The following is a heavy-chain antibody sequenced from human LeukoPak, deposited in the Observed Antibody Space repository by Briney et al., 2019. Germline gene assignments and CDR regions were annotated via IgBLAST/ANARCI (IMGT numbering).Heavy chain of an antibody. CDR1: GSISGYY. D-gene: IGHD3-9*01. CDR2: IYTSGST. J-gene: IGHJ4*02. V-gene: IGHV4-4*09. CDR3: ARSGTVTGYLY. Sequence: KASETLSLTCTVSGSISGYYWSWIRQPPGKGLEWIGYIYTSGSTNYNPSLKSRVTMSVDTSKNQFSLKLKSVTAADTAMYYCARSGTVTGYLYWGQGSLVTVSS.